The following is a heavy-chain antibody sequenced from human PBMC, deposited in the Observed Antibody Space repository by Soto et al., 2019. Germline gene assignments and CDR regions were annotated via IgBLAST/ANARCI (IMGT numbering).Heavy chain of an antibody. CDR3: ARGWNDFPH. CDR1: GGTFSSYA. D-gene: IGHD1-1*01. V-gene: IGHV1-69*13. Sequence: SVKVSCKAPGGTFSSYAISWVRQAPGQGLECMGGIIPVFGTANYAQKFQGRVTINADESTSTVYMELSSLRSEDTAVYYCARGWNDFPHWGQGTLVTVSS. CDR2: IIPVFGTA. J-gene: IGHJ1*01.